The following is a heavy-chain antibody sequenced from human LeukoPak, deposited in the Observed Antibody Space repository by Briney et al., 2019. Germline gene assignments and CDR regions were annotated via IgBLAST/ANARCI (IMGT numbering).Heavy chain of an antibody. CDR3: ARGSGDGYNN. J-gene: IGHJ4*02. CDR2: INSDGDNT. D-gene: IGHD5-24*01. Sequence: GGSLRLSCAASGFTFNSYWMQWVRQAPGKGLVWVSGINSDGDNTRYADSVKGRFTISRDNAKNTLYLQMNSLRADDTGVYYCARGSGDGYNNWGQGTLVTVSS. V-gene: IGHV3-74*01. CDR1: GFTFNSYW.